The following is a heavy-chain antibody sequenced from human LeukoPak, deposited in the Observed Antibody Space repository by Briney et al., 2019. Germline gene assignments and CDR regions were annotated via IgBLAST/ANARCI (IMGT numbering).Heavy chain of an antibody. CDR1: GFTFSSYA. J-gene: IGHJ3*02. Sequence: GGSLRLSYAPSGFTFSSYAMSWVRQAPGKGLEWVAVISGGGSGTYYADSVRGRFTISRDSSKNTVCLQMNSLRAEDTAIYYCAKAVGSSGYFSRDAFDIWGQGTMVTVSS. D-gene: IGHD3-22*01. CDR2: ISGGGSGT. CDR3: AKAVGSSGYFSRDAFDI. V-gene: IGHV3-23*01.